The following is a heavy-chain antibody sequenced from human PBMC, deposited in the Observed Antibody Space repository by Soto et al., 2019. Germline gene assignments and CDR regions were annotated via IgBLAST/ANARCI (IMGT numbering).Heavy chain of an antibody. Sequence: SLRLSCAASGFTFSDYYMSWIRPAPGKGLEWVSYISSSGSTIYYADSVKGRFTISRDNAKNSLYLQMNSLRAEDTAVYYCAREKPYDSSGYYVSGDAFDIWGQGTMVTVSS. CDR3: AREKPYDSSGYYVSGDAFDI. J-gene: IGHJ3*02. D-gene: IGHD3-22*01. V-gene: IGHV3-11*01. CDR2: ISSSGSTI. CDR1: GFTFSDYY.